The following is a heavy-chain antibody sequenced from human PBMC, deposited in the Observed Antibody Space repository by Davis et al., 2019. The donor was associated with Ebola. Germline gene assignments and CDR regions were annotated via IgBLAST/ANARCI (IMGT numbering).Heavy chain of an antibody. CDR2: INPHNGNT. Sequence: ASVKVSCKASGYTFTNYGITWVRQAPGQGLEWMGWINPHNGNTNYAQNVQGRVTMTTDTSTSTAYMELRSLRSDDTAVYYCARDHHIAVAGAPGYWGQGTLVTVSS. V-gene: IGHV1-18*04. D-gene: IGHD6-19*01. CDR1: GYTFTNYG. J-gene: IGHJ4*02. CDR3: ARDHHIAVAGAPGY.